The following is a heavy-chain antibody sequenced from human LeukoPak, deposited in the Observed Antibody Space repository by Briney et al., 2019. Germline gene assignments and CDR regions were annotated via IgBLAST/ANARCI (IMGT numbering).Heavy chain of an antibody. Sequence: SETLSLTCTVSGGSLSPYYWTWIRQPPGKGLEWIGYIYHTGTTRYNPSLNSRVTISVETSKNQFSLRLNSVTAADTPIYYCARLDSGDHGNIPHWGQGTLVSVSS. CDR2: IYHTGTT. CDR3: ARLDSGDHGNIPH. CDR1: GGSLSPYY. D-gene: IGHD1-26*01. J-gene: IGHJ1*01. V-gene: IGHV4-59*08.